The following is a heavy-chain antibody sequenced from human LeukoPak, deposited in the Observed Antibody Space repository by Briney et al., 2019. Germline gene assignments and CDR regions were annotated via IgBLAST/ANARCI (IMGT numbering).Heavy chain of an antibody. Sequence: GGSLRLSCAASGFTVSSNYMSWVRQAPGKGLEWVSVIYGGGNTYYADSVKGRFTISRDNSKNRLYLQMNSLRAEDTAVYYCASLSGDYLGYWGQGTLVTVSS. J-gene: IGHJ4*02. D-gene: IGHD1-26*01. CDR1: GFTVSSNY. CDR3: ASLSGDYLGY. V-gene: IGHV3-53*01. CDR2: IYGGGNT.